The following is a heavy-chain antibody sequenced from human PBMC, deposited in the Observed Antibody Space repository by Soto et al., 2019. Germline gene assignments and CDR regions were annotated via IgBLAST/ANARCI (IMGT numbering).Heavy chain of an antibody. CDR3: ARDRHYDILAGDLAYFDY. D-gene: IGHD3-9*01. CDR1: AGSFNTLG. CDR2: IIPVFGRV. Sequence: APVKLSCKASAGSFNTLGISWVRQAPGQGIEWMGGIIPVFGRVTYAQKFQGRVTITADKSTSTAYMELSSLRSEDTAVYYCARDRHYDILAGDLAYFDYWGQGTLVTVSS. J-gene: IGHJ4*02. V-gene: IGHV1-69*06.